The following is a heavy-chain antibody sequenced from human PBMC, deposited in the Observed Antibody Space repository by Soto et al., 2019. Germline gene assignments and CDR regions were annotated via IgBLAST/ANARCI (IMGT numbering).Heavy chain of an antibody. J-gene: IGHJ5*02. Sequence: PGGSLRLSXAASGFTFSGSAMHWVRQASGKGLEWVGRIRSKANSYATAYAASVKGRFTISRDDSKNTAYLQMNSLKTEDTAVYYCTRTKSEDIVLMVYTNWFDPWGQGTLVTVSS. CDR2: IRSKANSYAT. D-gene: IGHD2-8*01. CDR1: GFTFSGSA. CDR3: TRTKSEDIVLMVYTNWFDP. V-gene: IGHV3-73*01.